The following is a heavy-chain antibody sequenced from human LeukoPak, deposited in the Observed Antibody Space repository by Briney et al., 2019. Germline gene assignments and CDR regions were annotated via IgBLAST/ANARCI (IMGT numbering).Heavy chain of an antibody. CDR3: ARGVWRYFDY. CDR1: GFTFSSYS. Sequence: GGSLRLSCAASGFTFSSYSMNWVRQAPGKGLEWVSYISSSGNTKYYADSVKGRFTISRDNAKNSLYLQMDSLRDEDTAVYYCARGVWRYFDYWGQGTLVTVSS. V-gene: IGHV3-48*02. CDR2: ISSSGNTK. D-gene: IGHD3-3*01. J-gene: IGHJ4*02.